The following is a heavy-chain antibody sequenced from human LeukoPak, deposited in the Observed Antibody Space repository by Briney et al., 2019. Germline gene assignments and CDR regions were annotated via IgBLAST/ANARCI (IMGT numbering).Heavy chain of an antibody. CDR3: ATVNGVAGRT. CDR2: VDPEDGET. D-gene: IGHD6-19*01. Sequence: AASVKVSCKASGYTFTSYGISWVRQAPGKGLEWMGLVDPEDGETIYAEKFQGRVTITADTSTDTAYMELSSLRSEDTAVYYCATVNGVAGRTWGQGTLVTVSS. CDR1: GYTFTSYG. J-gene: IGHJ5*02. V-gene: IGHV1-69-2*01.